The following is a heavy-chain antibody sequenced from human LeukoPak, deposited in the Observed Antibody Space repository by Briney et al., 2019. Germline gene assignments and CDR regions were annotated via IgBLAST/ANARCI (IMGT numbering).Heavy chain of an antibody. J-gene: IGHJ5*02. CDR2: IYYSGTT. CDR3: ARESILFCFDP. D-gene: IGHD2/OR15-2a*01. CDR1: GYSITSGYY. V-gene: IGHV4-38-2*02. Sequence: SETLSLTCTVSGYSITSGYYWGWIRQPPGKGLEWIGTIYYSGTTYYTSSLKSRVTISVDTSKNQFSLKLSAVTAADTAVYYCARESILFCFDPWGQGTLVTVSS.